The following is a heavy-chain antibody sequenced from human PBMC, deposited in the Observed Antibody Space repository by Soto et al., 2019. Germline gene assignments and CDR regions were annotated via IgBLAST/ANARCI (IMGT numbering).Heavy chain of an antibody. CDR2: ISAYNGNT. D-gene: IGHD6-13*01. Sequence: GASVKVSCKASGYTFTSYGISWVRQAPGQGLGWMGWISAYNGNTNYAQKLQGRFTISRDNSKNTVYLQMNSLSVGDTAVYLCAKVDVSTAGSFDYWGQGALVTVSS. CDR1: GYTFTSYG. V-gene: IGHV1-18*01. J-gene: IGHJ4*02. CDR3: AKVDVSTAGSFDY.